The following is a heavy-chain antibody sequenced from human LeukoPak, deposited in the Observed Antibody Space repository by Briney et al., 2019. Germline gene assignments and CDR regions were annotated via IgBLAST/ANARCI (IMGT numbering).Heavy chain of an antibody. CDR1: GFTFGDYA. CDR3: TRDAYYYDSSGYYPY. Sequence: QTGGSLRLSCTASGFTFGDYAMSWVRQAPGKGLEWVGFIRSKAYGGTTECAASVKGRFTISRDDSKSIAYLQMNSLKTEDTAVYYCTRDAYYYDSSGYYPYWGQGTLVTVSS. V-gene: IGHV3-49*04. D-gene: IGHD3-22*01. J-gene: IGHJ4*02. CDR2: IRSKAYGGTT.